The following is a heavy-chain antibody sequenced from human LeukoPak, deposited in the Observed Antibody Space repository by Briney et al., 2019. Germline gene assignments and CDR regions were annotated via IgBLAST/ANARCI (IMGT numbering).Heavy chain of an antibody. CDR2: ISYDGSNK. Sequence: PGRSLRLSCAASGFTFSSYAMHWVRQAPGKGLEWVAVISYDGSNKYYADSVKGRFTISRDNSKNTLYLQMNSLRAEDTAVYYCARDVDGGFWSGYYIDYWGQGTLSPSPQ. D-gene: IGHD3-3*01. J-gene: IGHJ4*02. CDR1: GFTFSSYA. V-gene: IGHV3-30-3*01. CDR3: ARDVDGGFWSGYYIDY.